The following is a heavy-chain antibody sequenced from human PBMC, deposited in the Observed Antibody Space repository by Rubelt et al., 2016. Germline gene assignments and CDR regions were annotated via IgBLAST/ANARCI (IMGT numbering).Heavy chain of an antibody. CDR3: ARQLGLSSIAAPSLDY. CDR2: IIPILGIA. Sequence: QVQLVQSGAEVKKPGSSVKVSCKASGGTFSSYAISWVRQAPGQGLEWMGRIIPILGIANYAQKFQGRVTITADKSTSTAYMELSSLRSEDTAVYYCARQLGLSSIAAPSLDYWGQGTLVAVSS. CDR1: GGTFSSYA. D-gene: IGHD6-6*01. V-gene: IGHV1-69*04. J-gene: IGHJ4*02.